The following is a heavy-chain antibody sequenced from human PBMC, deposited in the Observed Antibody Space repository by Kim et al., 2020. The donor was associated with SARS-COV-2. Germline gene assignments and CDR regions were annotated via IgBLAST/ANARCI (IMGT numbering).Heavy chain of an antibody. D-gene: IGHD6-6*01. Sequence: GESLKISCKGSGYSFTSYWIGWVRQMPGKGLEWMGFIYPGDSDTRYSPSYQGQVTISADNSISTAYLQWSSLKASDTAMYYCTRRGKELAALPSAFYFDYWAQGTQVTVSS. J-gene: IGHJ4*02. CDR1: GYSFTSYW. CDR3: TRRGKELAALPSAFYFDY. V-gene: IGHV5-51*01. CDR2: IYPGDSDT.